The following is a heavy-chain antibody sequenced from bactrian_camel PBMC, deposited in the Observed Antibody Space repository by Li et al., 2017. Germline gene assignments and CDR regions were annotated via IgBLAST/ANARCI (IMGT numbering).Heavy chain of an antibody. D-gene: IGHD2*01. Sequence: HVQLVESGGGSVQTGRSLRLACEVLGYTRNYCAAWFWQAPGKEAEAVASLDTDGDRTWHADFVKGRFTMSRDKAIHYLQMNNLTPEDTGTYYCATVGGRCVIPPNRHRFNWRGQGTQVTVS. CDR1: GYTRNYC. V-gene: IGHV3S1*01. J-gene: IGHJ4*01. CDR2: LDTDGDRT. CDR3: ATVGGRCVIPPNRHRFNW.